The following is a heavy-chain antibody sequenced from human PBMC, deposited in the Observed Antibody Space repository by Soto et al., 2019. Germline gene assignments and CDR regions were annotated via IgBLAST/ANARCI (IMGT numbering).Heavy chain of an antibody. J-gene: IGHJ4*02. CDR2: IILPFGTP. CDR3: ARGPDYEGYFDY. D-gene: IGHD4-17*01. V-gene: IGHV1-69*13. CDR1: GGSFSNNA. Sequence: SVKVSCKASGGSFSNNAISWVRQAPGQGLEWMGVIILPFGTPNYAQTFQGRVTITADESMTTAYMELSGLRSEDTAVYYCARGPDYEGYFDYWGRGTLVTVS.